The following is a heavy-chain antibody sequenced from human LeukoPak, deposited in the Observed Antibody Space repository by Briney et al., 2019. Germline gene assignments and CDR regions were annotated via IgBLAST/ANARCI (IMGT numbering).Heavy chain of an antibody. D-gene: IGHD3-9*01. CDR1: DGSISSGGYS. J-gene: IGHJ3*02. CDR3: ARGAWYFDRGVGAFDI. V-gene: IGHV4-30-2*01. Sequence: SETLSLTCAVSDGSISSGGYSWSWIRQPPGKGLEWIGYIYHSGSTYYNPSLKSRVTISVDRSKNQFSLKLSSVTAADTAVYYCARGAWYFDRGVGAFDIWGQGTMVTVSS. CDR2: IYHSGST.